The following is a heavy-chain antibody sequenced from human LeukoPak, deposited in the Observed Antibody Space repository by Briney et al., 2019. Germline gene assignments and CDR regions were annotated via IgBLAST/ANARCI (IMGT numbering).Heavy chain of an antibody. CDR3: ARSSGGNYYANNGYYSDY. J-gene: IGHJ4*02. D-gene: IGHD3-22*01. V-gene: IGHV1-18*01. Sequence: ASVKVPCKASGYTFTSYAMNWVRQAPGQGLEWMGWISVYNDNTHYAQKFQGRVTMTADTSTSTAYMELRSLRSDDTAVYYCARSSGGNYYANNGYYSDYWGQGTLVTVSS. CDR1: GYTFTSYA. CDR2: ISVYNDNT.